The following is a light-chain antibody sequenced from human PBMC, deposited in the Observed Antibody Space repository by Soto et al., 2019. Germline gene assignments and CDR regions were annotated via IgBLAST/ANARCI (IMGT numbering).Light chain of an antibody. CDR1: QGIANY. J-gene: IGKJ3*01. Sequence: DIQMTQSPSSLAASVGDRVTISCRASQGIANYLAWYQQKPGKAPKLLIYAASTLQSGGSSRFTGGGSGTDFSLTISSLQPEDVATYFCQNYNWPPFTFGPGTKVEIK. CDR2: AAS. CDR3: QNYNWPPFT. V-gene: IGKV1-27*01.